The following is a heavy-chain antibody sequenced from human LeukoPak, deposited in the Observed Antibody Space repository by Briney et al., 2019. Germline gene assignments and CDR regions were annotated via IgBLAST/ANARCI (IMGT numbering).Heavy chain of an antibody. Sequence: SETLSLTCTVSGGSISSSSYYWGWIRQPPGTGLEWIGNIYKSGSTYYNPSLKSRVTISVDTSKNQFSLKLNSVTAADTAVYYCARRGSITSYMDVWGKGTTVTISS. CDR2: IYKSGST. CDR3: ARRGSITSYMDV. J-gene: IGHJ6*03. D-gene: IGHD3-3*01. V-gene: IGHV4-39*01. CDR1: GGSISSSSYY.